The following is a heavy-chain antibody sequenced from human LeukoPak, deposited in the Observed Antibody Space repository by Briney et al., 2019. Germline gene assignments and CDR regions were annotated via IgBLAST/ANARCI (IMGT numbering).Heavy chain of an antibody. CDR2: IWYDGSKT. Sequence: GGSLRLSCTTSGFTFTNYGINWVRQAPGKGLEWVAAIWYDGSKTSYTDSVKGRFTVSRDISKNTVYLQMNGLKAEDTAVYYCARDDCSTTPCYAYWGQGTLVTVSS. V-gene: IGHV3-33*01. J-gene: IGHJ4*02. CDR3: ARDDCSTTPCYAY. D-gene: IGHD2-2*01. CDR1: GFTFTNYG.